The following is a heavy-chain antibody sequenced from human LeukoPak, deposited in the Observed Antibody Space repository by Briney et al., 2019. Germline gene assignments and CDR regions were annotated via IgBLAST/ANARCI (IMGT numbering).Heavy chain of an antibody. CDR2: IYYSGST. CDR1: GGSISSSRYY. V-gene: IGHV4-39*01. J-gene: IGHJ4*02. D-gene: IGHD6-19*01. CDR3: ARQQWLVQGYFDY. Sequence: SETLSLTCTVAGGSISSSRYYWGWIRQPPGKGLEWIGSIYYSGSTYYNPSLKSRVTISVDTSKNQFSLKLSSVTAADTAVYYCARQQWLVQGYFDYWGQGTLVTVSS.